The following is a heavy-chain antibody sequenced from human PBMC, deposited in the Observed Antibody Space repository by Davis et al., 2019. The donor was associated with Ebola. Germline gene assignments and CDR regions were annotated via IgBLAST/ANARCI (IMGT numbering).Heavy chain of an antibody. Sequence: GESLKISCAASGFSITDYAMSWVRQARGKGLEWVSSLSGTGATMDFADSVKGRFSLSRDDAKNSLFLQMNSLRAEDTAVYYCVPGTWIRGQGSLVTVSS. CDR2: LSGTGATM. J-gene: IGHJ4*02. D-gene: IGHD5-18*01. CDR1: GFSITDYA. V-gene: IGHV3-23*01. CDR3: VPGTWI.